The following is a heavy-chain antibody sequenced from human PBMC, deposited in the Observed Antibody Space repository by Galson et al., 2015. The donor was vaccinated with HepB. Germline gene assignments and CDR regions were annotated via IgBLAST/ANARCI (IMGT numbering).Heavy chain of an antibody. Sequence: SLRLSCAASGFTFSSYGMHWVRQAPGKGLEWVALIWYDGNNKYYADSVKGRFTISRDNSKNTLYLQMNSLRAEDTAVYYCARRGSPGYCSGGSCLVDYWGQGTLVTVSS. D-gene: IGHD2-15*01. CDR1: GFTFSSYG. CDR3: ARRGSPGYCSGGSCLVDY. V-gene: IGHV3-33*01. CDR2: IWYDGNNK. J-gene: IGHJ4*02.